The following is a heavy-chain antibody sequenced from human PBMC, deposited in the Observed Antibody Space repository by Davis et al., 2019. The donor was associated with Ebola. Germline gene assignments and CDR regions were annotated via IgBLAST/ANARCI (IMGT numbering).Heavy chain of an antibody. CDR2: IDWNDDK. CDR1: GFSLSTSGMC. CDR3: ARTRGYSGFFGDYYSYGMDV. J-gene: IGHJ6*02. Sequence: SGPTLVKPTQTLTLTCTFSGFSLSTSGMCVSWIRQPPGKPLEWLARIDWNDDKYYATSLKTRPTISKDTYKNQVVLTMTNMDPVDITTYYCARTRGYSGFFGDYYSYGMDVWGQGTTVTVSS. V-gene: IGHV2-70*11. D-gene: IGHD5-12*01.